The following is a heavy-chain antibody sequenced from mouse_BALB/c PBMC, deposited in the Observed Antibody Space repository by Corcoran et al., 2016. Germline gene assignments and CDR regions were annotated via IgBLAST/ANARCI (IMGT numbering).Heavy chain of an antibody. J-gene: IGHJ2*01. CDR1: GYTFTSYW. D-gene: IGHD4-1*01. Sequence: QVQLQRSGAELAKPGATVKISCKASGYTFTSYWMHWVKQGPGQGPEWIGYINPSTGYTEYNQKFKDKAILTADKSSSTAYMQLSSLTSEDSAVYYCARNWDWGQGTTLTVSS. V-gene: IGHV1-7*01. CDR2: INPSTGYT. CDR3: ARNWD.